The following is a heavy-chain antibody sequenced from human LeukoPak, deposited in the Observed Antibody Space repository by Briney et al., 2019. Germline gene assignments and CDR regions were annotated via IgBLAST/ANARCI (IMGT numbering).Heavy chain of an antibody. CDR3: ARGGGSIVGATVPFDY. D-gene: IGHD1-26*01. V-gene: IGHV5-51*01. J-gene: IGHJ4*02. Sequence: GESLKISCKGSGYSFTNYWIGWVRQMPGKGLEWMGIIYPHDSDTRYSPSFQGQVTISADKSISTAYLQWSSLKASDTAMYYCARGGGSIVGATVPFDYWGQGTLVTVSS. CDR1: GYSFTNYW. CDR2: IYPHDSDT.